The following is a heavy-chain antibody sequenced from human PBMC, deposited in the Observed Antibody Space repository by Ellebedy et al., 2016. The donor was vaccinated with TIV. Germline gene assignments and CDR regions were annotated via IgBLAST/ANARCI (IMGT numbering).Heavy chain of an antibody. D-gene: IGHD3-3*01. J-gene: IGHJ4*02. CDR2: ITWNSDRV. Sequence: SLKISCAASGFTFDDYAMHWVRHVPGKGLEWVSGITWNSDRVAYAASVKGRFTISRDNAKKSLYLQMNSLRPADTALYYCAKDLERGLEWSQSAFDYWGQGTLVTVSS. CDR1: GFTFDDYA. V-gene: IGHV3-9*01. CDR3: AKDLERGLEWSQSAFDY.